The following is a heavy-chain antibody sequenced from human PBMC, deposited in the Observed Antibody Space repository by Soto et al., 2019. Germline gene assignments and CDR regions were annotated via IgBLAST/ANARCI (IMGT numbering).Heavy chain of an antibody. D-gene: IGHD2-15*01. J-gene: IGHJ4*02. CDR2: IKTKADNYAT. V-gene: IGHV3-73*01. CDR3: TRRHCSSGVCYSDFDY. Sequence: EVQLVESGGGLVQPGGSLKLSCAASGFTLSGFDIHWVRQASGEGLEWVGRIKTKADNYATAFVATLKGRFPIARDDSKHTAYLEMNSLKTEDTGVYYCTRRHCSSGVCYSDFDYWGQGALVTVSS. CDR1: GFTLSGFD.